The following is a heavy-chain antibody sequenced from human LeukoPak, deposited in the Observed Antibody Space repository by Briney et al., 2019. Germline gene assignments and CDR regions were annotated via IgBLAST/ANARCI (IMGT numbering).Heavy chain of an antibody. CDR1: GGSISSGGYY. V-gene: IGHV4-31*03. D-gene: IGHD5-12*01. Sequence: SETLSLTCTVSGGSISSGGYYWSWIRQHPGKGLEWIGYIYYSGSTYYNPSLKSRVTISVDTSKNQFSLRLSSVTAADTAVYYCARDRGPYSGYDSYYFDYWGQGTLVTVSS. J-gene: IGHJ4*02. CDR3: ARDRGPYSGYDSYYFDY. CDR2: IYYSGST.